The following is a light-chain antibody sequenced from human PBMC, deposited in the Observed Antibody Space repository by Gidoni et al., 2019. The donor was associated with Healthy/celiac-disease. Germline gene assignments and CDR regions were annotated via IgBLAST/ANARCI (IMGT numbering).Light chain of an antibody. V-gene: IGKV3-20*01. CDR2: GAS. Sequence: EIVLTQSPGTLSLSPGQSATLSCRPSQSISSSQLAWYQQKPGQAPRPLMYGASSRATGIPDRVSGSGSGKDFTLTISRLEPEDFAVYYCQHFGNFGGGTKVE. CDR1: QSISSSQ. CDR3: QHFGN. J-gene: IGKJ4*01.